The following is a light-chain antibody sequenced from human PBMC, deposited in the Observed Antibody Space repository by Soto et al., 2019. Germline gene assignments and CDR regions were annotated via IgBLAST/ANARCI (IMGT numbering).Light chain of an antibody. J-gene: IGKJ2*01. Sequence: EIVLTQSPGTLSLSPGERATLSCRASQSVNSRDLAWYRQQPGQAPILLIYGASNRATGIPDRFSGSGSGTDFALTLSRLEPEDFAVYYCLRYGDSPPAYTFGQGTKLEIK. CDR1: QSVNSRD. CDR3: LRYGDSPPAYT. V-gene: IGKV3-20*01. CDR2: GAS.